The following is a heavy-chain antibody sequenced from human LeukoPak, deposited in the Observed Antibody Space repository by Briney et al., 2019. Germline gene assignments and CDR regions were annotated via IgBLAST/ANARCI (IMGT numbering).Heavy chain of an antibody. Sequence: ASVKVSCKASGYTFTCDYIHWVRQAPGQGLEWMGLTNPNSGGINYAHNFQGWVTMTRDTTISTAYMELSRLRPDGTAVYYCAREGGSGGYAFDIWGQGTMVTVSS. V-gene: IGHV1-2*04. D-gene: IGHD3-10*01. CDR3: AREGGSGGYAFDI. J-gene: IGHJ3*02. CDR2: TNPNSGGI. CDR1: GYTFTCDY.